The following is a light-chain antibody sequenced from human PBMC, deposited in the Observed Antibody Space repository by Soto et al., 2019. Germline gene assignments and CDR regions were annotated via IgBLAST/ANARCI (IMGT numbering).Light chain of an antibody. CDR1: QSTSSD. Sequence: DIQMTQSPSSLSASVGDRVTISCLASQSTSSDLNSSQQKPGKAPKLLIYAASSLQSGVPSRFSGSGSGTDFTLTISCLQPEDFATYYCQHSYSTPQTFGQGTNV. CDR2: AAS. V-gene: IGKV1-39*01. CDR3: QHSYSTPQT. J-gene: IGKJ1*01.